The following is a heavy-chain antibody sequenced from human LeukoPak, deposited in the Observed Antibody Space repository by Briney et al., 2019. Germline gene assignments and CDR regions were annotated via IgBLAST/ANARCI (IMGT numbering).Heavy chain of an antibody. CDR1: GGSISSYY. V-gene: IGHV4-59*01. CDR2: IYYSGST. J-gene: IGHJ1*01. D-gene: IGHD2-15*01. CDR3: ARNYCSGGSCYSEYFQH. Sequence: PSETLSLTCTVSGGSISSYYWSWIRQPPGKGLEWIGYIYYSGSTNYNPSLKSRVTISVDTSKNQFSLKLSSVTAADTAVYYCARNYCSGGSCYSEYFQHWGQGTLVTVSS.